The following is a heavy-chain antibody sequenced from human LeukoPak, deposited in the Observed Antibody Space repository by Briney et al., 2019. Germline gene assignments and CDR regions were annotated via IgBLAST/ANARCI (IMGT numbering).Heavy chain of an antibody. D-gene: IGHD3-22*01. V-gene: IGHV3-74*01. J-gene: IGHJ4*02. CDR3: VRGAGSSGYNFL. CDR1: GFTFSSYW. Sequence: PGGSLRLSCAASGFTFSSYWMHWVRQAPGKGLVWVSRINSDGSRTTYADFVKGRFTISRDNAKNTLYLQMNSLRAEDTAVYYCVRGAGSSGYNFLWGQGTLVTVSS. CDR2: INSDGSRT.